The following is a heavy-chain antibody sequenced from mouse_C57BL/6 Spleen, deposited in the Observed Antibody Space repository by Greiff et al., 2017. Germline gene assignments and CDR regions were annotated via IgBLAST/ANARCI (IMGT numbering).Heavy chain of an antibody. D-gene: IGHD4-1*01. J-gene: IGHJ2*01. CDR2: INYDGSST. CDR1: GFTFSDYY. V-gene: IGHV5-16*01. Sequence: EVKVVESEGGLVQPGSSMKLSCTASGFTFSDYYMAWVRQVPEKGLEWVANINYDGSSTYYLDSLTSRFIISRDNAKNILYLQMSSLKSEDTATYYCERKGDWDYFDYWGQGTTLTVSS. CDR3: ERKGDWDYFDY.